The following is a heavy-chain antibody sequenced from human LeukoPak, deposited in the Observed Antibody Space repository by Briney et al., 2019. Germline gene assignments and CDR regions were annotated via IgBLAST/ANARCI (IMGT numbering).Heavy chain of an antibody. CDR2: IRYDGSNK. CDR1: GFTFSSYG. V-gene: IGHV3-30*02. CDR3: ANLAVYAISVSV. Sequence: GGSLRLSCAAPGFTFSSYGMHWVRQAPGKGLEWVAFIRYDGSNKYYADSVKGRFTISTDNSKNTLCLQMNSLRAEDTAVYYCANLAVYAISVSVWGQGTLVTVSS. J-gene: IGHJ4*02. D-gene: IGHD2-8*01.